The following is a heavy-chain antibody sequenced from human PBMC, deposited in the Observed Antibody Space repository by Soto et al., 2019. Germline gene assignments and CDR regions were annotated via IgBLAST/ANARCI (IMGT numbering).Heavy chain of an antibody. CDR3: TRGDWWELPTMDY. CDR1: GFTFSGSA. Sequence: GGSLRLSCEASGFTFSGSAMHWVRQASGKGLEWVGRIRSKANSYATAYAASVKGRFTISRDDSKNTAYLQMNSLKTEDTAVYFCTRGDWWELPTMDYWGQGTLVTVSS. V-gene: IGHV3-73*01. D-gene: IGHD1-26*01. J-gene: IGHJ4*02. CDR2: IRSKANSYAT.